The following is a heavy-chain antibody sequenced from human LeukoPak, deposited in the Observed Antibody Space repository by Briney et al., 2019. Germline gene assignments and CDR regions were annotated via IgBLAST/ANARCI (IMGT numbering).Heavy chain of an antibody. V-gene: IGHV4-4*07. CDR2: IYTSGST. CDR1: GGSISSYY. D-gene: IGHD3-22*01. J-gene: IGHJ4*02. Sequence: SETLSLTCTVSGGSISSYYWSWIRQPAGKRLEWIGRIYTSGSTNYNPSLKSRVTMSVDTSKNQFSLKLSSVTAADTAVYYCAREGRDYYDSSGYYPFDYWGQGTLVTVSS. CDR3: AREGRDYYDSSGYYPFDY.